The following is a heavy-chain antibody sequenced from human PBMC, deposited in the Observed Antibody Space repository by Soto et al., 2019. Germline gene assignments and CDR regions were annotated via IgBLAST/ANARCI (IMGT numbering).Heavy chain of an antibody. CDR3: ARGFSGGAADWFDP. V-gene: IGHV1-3*01. J-gene: IGHJ5*02. CDR1: GYTFTNYA. Sequence: QVQLVQSGAEVKKPGASVKVSCKASGYTFTNYAMHWVRQAPGQRLEWMGWINAGNGNTKNSQKFKGRVTSTRDPSARTANMEVGSRSAEDRAVYCWARGFSGGAADWFDPWGQGTLVTVSS. CDR2: INAGNGNT. D-gene: IGHD2-15*01.